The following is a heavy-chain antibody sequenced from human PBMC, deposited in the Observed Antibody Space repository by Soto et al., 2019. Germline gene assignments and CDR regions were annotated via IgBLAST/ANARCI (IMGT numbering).Heavy chain of an antibody. CDR3: ARVNDASGYPRQWDV. CDR1: GYTFTSYA. J-gene: IGHJ6*04. D-gene: IGHD3-3*01. Sequence: ASVKVSCKASGYTFTSYAMHWVRQAPGQRLEWMGWINAGNGNTKYSQKFQGRVTITRDTSASTAYMELSSLRSEDTAVYYCARVNDASGYPRQWDVWGKGTTVTVPQ. V-gene: IGHV1-3*01. CDR2: INAGNGNT.